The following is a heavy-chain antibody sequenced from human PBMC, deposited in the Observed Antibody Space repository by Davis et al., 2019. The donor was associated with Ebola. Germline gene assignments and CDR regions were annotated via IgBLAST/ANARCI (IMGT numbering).Heavy chain of an antibody. CDR1: GFTFSSYA. V-gene: IGHV3-23*01. Sequence: GESLKISCAASGFTFSSYAMSWVRQAPGKGLEWVSAISGSGGSTYYADSVKGRFTISRDNSKNTLYLQMNSLRAEDTAVYYCAKGRGKSGSLYYYYGMDVWGQGTTVTVSS. CDR3: AKGRGKSGSLYYYYGMDV. CDR2: ISGSGGST. J-gene: IGHJ6*02. D-gene: IGHD3-3*01.